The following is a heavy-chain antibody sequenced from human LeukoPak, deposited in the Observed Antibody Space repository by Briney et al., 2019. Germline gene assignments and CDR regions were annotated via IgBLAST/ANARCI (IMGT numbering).Heavy chain of an antibody. V-gene: IGHV4-34*01. CDR3: ASSLGIGDNYLDY. D-gene: IGHD2-2*03. CDR1: GGSFSGYY. CDR2: INHSGST. Sequence: SETLSLTCAVYGGSFSGYYWSWIRQPPGKGLEWIGEINHSGSTNYNPSLKSRVTISVDTSKNQFSLKLSSVTAADTAVYYCASSLGIGDNYLDYWGQGTLVTVTS. J-gene: IGHJ4*02.